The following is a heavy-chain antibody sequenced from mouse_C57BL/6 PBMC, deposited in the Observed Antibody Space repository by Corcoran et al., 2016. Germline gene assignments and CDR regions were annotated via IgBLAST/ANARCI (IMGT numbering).Heavy chain of an antibody. V-gene: IGHV1-18*01. CDR2: INPNNGGT. CDR1: GYKFTDYN. Sequence: EVQLQQSGPELVKPGASVKIPCKASGYKFTDYNMDWVKQSHGKSLEWIGDINPNNGGTIYNQKFKGKATLTVDKSSSTAYMELRSLTSEDTAVYYCARGGAGFSDGRFAYWGQGTLVTVSA. J-gene: IGHJ3*01. CDR3: ARGGAGFSDGRFAY. D-gene: IGHD3-3*01.